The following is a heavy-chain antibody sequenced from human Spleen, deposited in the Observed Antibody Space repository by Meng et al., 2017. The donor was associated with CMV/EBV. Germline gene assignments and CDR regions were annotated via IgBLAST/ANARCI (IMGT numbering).Heavy chain of an antibody. CDR2: NIPIFGTA. Sequence: GTFSSYAISWVRQAPGQGLEWMGGNIPIFGTANYAQKFQGRVTITTDESTSTAYMELSSLRSEDTAVYYCARGSLGYCSSTSCPFDYWGQGTLVTVSS. V-gene: IGHV1-69*05. CDR1: GTFSSYA. CDR3: ARGSLGYCSSTSCPFDY. J-gene: IGHJ4*02. D-gene: IGHD2-2*01.